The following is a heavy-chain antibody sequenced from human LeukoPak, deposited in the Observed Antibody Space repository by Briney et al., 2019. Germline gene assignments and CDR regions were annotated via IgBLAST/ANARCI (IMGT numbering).Heavy chain of an antibody. CDR3: ARDLWGKQQLGY. D-gene: IGHD6-13*01. V-gene: IGHV4-39*02. Sequence: PSETLSLTCTVSGGSISSSDYYWGWIRQPPGKGLEWIGTIYYSGSTHYNTSLKSRVTISVDTSKNQFSLKLSSVTAADTAVYYCARDLWGKQQLGYWGQGTLVTVSS. CDR2: IYYSGST. CDR1: GGSISSSDYY. J-gene: IGHJ4*02.